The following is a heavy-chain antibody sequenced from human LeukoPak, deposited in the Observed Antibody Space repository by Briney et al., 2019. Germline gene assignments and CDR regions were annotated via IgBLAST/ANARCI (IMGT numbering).Heavy chain of an antibody. CDR1: GGSISSSSYY. CDR2: IYYSGST. Sequence: SETLSLTCTVSGGSISSSSYYWGWIRQPPGKGLEFIGSIYYSGSTYYNPSLKSRVTMSVDTSKNQFSLILSSVTAADAAVYYCARQGSPVVVVGAATPAAFDIWGQGTMVTVSS. D-gene: IGHD2-15*01. CDR3: ARQGSPVVVVGAATPAAFDI. J-gene: IGHJ3*02. V-gene: IGHV4-39*01.